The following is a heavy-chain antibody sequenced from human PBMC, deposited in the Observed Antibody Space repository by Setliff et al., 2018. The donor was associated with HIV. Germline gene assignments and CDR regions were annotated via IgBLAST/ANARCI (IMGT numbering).Heavy chain of an antibody. D-gene: IGHD1-1*01. CDR2: IYYSGST. CDR3: AKEGSWNDDSGAFNI. J-gene: IGHJ3*02. V-gene: IGHV4-31*03. Sequence: SETLSLTCTVSGGSISSGGYYWSWIRQHPGKGLEWIGYIYYSGSTYYNPSLKSRVTISIDTSKNQFSLKLSSVTAADTAVYYCAKEGSWNDDSGAFNIWGQGTMVTVSS. CDR1: GGSISSGGYY.